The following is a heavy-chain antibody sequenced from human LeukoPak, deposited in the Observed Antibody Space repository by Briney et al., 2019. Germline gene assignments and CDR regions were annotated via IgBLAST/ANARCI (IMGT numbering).Heavy chain of an antibody. V-gene: IGHV1-18*01. CDR1: GYTFTSYG. J-gene: IGHJ4*02. CDR2: ISAYNGNT. D-gene: IGHD3-22*01. CDR3: ARDLYYDSSGYPLFDY. Sequence: ASVKDSCKASGYTFTSYGISWVRQAPGQGVEWMGWISAYNGNTNYAQKLKGRVTMTTDTSTSTAYMELRSLRSDDTAVYYCARDLYYDSSGYPLFDYWGQGTLVTVSS.